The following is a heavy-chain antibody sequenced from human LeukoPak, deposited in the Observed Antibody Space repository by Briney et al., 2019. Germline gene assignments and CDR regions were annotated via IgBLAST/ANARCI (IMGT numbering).Heavy chain of an antibody. CDR2: ISYDGSNK. CDR1: GFTFSSYA. D-gene: IGHD3-9*01. V-gene: IGHV3-30-3*01. Sequence: GRSLRLSCAASGFTFSSYAMRWVRQAPGKGLEWVAVISYDGSNKYYADSVKGRFTISRDNSKNTLYLQMNSLRAEDTAVYYCARDLHSPKRYKRYFDFFDYWGQGTLVTVSS. CDR3: ARDLHSPKRYKRYFDFFDY. J-gene: IGHJ4*02.